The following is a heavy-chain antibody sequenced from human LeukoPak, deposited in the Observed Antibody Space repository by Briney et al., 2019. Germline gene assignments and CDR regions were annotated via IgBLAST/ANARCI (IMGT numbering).Heavy chain of an antibody. J-gene: IGHJ6*02. CDR1: GGSISSGSYY. D-gene: IGHD5-18*01. CDR2: IYTSGST. V-gene: IGHV4-61*02. CDR3: ARDWGTAMDAYYYGMDV. Sequence: SQTLSLTCTVSGGSISSGSYYWSWIRQPAGKGLEWIGRIYTSGSTNYNPSLKSRVTISVDTSKNQFSLKLSSVTAADTAVYYCARDWGTAMDAYYYGMDVWGQGTTVTVSS.